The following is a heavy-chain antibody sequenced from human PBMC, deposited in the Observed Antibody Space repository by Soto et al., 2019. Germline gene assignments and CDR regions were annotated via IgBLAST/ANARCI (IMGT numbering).Heavy chain of an antibody. CDR2: IIPIFGTA. CDR3: ASTIGAFPYYYDSSGYFCY. Sequence: QVQLVQSGAEVKKPGASVKVSCKASGGTFSSYAISWVRQAPGQGLEWMGGIIPIFGTANYAQKFQGRVTITADESTSTAYMGMSSMRSEDTAVYYCASTIGAFPYYYDSSGYFCYWGQGNLVTVSS. D-gene: IGHD3-22*01. V-gene: IGHV1-69*01. CDR1: GGTFSSYA. J-gene: IGHJ4*02.